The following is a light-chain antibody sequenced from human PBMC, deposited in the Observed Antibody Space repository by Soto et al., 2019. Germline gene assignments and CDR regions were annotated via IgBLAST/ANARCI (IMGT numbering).Light chain of an antibody. V-gene: IGKV3-15*01. CDR1: QSVSSN. CDR2: GAS. CDR3: QQYNNWPPWT. J-gene: IGKJ1*01. Sequence: EIVMTQSPATLSLSPGERATLSCRSSQSVSSNLAWYQQTPGQAPRLLIYGASTRANDIPDRFSGSGSGTEFTLTISSLQSEDFAVYYCQQYNNWPPWTFGQGTEVEIK.